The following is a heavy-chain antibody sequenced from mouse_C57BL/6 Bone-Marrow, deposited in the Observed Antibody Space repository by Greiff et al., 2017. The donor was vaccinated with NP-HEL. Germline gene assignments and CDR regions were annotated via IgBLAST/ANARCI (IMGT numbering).Heavy chain of an antibody. V-gene: IGHV1-55*01. D-gene: IGHD3-3*01. Sequence: QVQLQQPGAELVKPGASVKMSCKASGYTFTSYWITWVKQRPGQGLEWIGDIYPGSGSTNYNEKFKSKATLTVDTSSSTAYMQLSSLTSEDSAVYYCARSRDSDEDYAMDYWGQGTSVTVSS. CDR3: ARSRDSDEDYAMDY. J-gene: IGHJ4*01. CDR2: IYPGSGST. CDR1: GYTFTSYW.